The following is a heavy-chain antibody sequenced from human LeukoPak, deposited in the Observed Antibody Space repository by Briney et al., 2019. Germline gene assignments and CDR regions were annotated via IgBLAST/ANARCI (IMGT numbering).Heavy chain of an antibody. CDR3: ARGDSSGWIDY. CDR1: GGSISSYY. Sequence: PSETLSLTCTVSGGSISSYYWSWIRQPPGQGLEWIGYIYYSGSTNYNPSLKSRVTISVDTSKNQFSLKLSSVTAADTAVYYCARGDSSGWIDYWGQGTLVTVSS. J-gene: IGHJ4*02. D-gene: IGHD6-19*01. V-gene: IGHV4-59*01. CDR2: IYYSGST.